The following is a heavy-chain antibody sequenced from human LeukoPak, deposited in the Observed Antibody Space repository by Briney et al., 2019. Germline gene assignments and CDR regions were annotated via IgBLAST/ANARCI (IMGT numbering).Heavy chain of an antibody. CDR3: ARDSRKVTMVRGVFDY. Sequence: ASVKVSCKASGYTFTSYGISWVRQAPGQGLEWMGWISAYNGNTNYAQKLQGRVTMTTDTSTSTVYMELRSLRSDDRAVYYCARDSRKVTMVRGVFDYWGQGTLVTVSS. CDR2: ISAYNGNT. J-gene: IGHJ4*02. V-gene: IGHV1-18*04. CDR1: GYTFTSYG. D-gene: IGHD3-10*01.